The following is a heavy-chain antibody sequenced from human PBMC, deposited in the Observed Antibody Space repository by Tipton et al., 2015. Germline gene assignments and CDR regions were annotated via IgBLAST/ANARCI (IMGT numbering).Heavy chain of an antibody. CDR1: GDSVSSNTAT. D-gene: IGHD1-14*01. J-gene: IGHJ3*02. V-gene: IGHV6-1*01. CDR2: TYYRSKWYN. Sequence: GLVKPSQTLSLTCAISGDSVSSNTATRNWIRQSPSRGLEWLGRTYYRSKWYNDYAESVKGRITINPDTSKNQFSLQLNSVTPEDTAVYYCARRVRHGILDMGGRGTVVTAS. CDR3: ARRVRHGILDM.